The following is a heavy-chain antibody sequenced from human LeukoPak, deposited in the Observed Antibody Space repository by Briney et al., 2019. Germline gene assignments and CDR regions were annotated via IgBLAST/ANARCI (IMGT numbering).Heavy chain of an antibody. CDR3: ARSLEYYYDSSGLSFDY. D-gene: IGHD3-22*01. Sequence: HSESLSLTCTASGGSISSYYWSWIRQPPGKGLEWIGYIYYSGSTNYNPSLKSRVTISVDTSKNQFSLKLSSVTAADTAVYYCARSLEYYYDSSGLSFDYWGQGTLVTVSS. V-gene: IGHV4-59*01. CDR1: GGSISSYY. CDR2: IYYSGST. J-gene: IGHJ4*02.